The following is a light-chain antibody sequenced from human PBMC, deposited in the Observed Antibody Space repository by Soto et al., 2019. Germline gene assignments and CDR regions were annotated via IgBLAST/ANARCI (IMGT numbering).Light chain of an antibody. Sequence: IVLTQSPATLSLSPGQRATLSCRASQSVNTYLAWYQQKPGQAPRLLIYDASNRATGIPARFSGSGSGTDFTLTISSLEPEDFAVYYCQQRSNWLTFGGGTKVEIK. CDR2: DAS. V-gene: IGKV3-11*01. J-gene: IGKJ4*01. CDR1: QSVNTY. CDR3: QQRSNWLT.